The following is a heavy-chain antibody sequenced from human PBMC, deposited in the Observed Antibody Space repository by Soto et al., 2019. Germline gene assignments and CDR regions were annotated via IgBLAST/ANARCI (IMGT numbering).Heavy chain of an antibody. V-gene: IGHV3-74*01. Sequence: EVQLVESGGGVVQPGGSLRLSCAASGFTVSTSWMHWVRQAPGKGLVWVSHIDTVETITTYADSVKGRFAISRDNAKNPLYLQMTSLRADDTAVYYCVRSHCAGGACFGGFDPWGQGTLVTVSS. J-gene: IGHJ5*02. CDR2: IDTVETIT. D-gene: IGHD2-8*02. CDR3: VRSHCAGGACFGGFDP. CDR1: GFTVSTSW.